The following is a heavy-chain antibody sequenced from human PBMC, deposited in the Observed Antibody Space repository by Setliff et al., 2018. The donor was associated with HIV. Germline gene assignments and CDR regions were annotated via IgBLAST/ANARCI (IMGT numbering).Heavy chain of an antibody. D-gene: IGHD7-27*01. J-gene: IGHJ4*02. CDR3: ARQVGNKLLFDY. Sequence: PSETLSLTCIVSGDSISSYYWSWIRQPPGKRLEWLGYIYYSGGTNYNPSLKSRVTISVDTSKNQFFLKLNSVTAADAAVYYCARQVGNKLLFDYWGQGTLVTVSS. CDR1: GDSISSYY. CDR2: IYYSGGT. V-gene: IGHV4-59*01.